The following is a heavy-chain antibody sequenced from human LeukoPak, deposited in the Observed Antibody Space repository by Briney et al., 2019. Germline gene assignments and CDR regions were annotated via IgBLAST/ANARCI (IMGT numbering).Heavy chain of an antibody. J-gene: IGHJ4*02. CDR1: GDSVSSNSAA. Sequence: SQTLPLTCAISGDSVSSNSAAWNWIRQSPSRGLEWLGRTYYRSKWYNDYAVSVKSRITINPDTSKNQFSLQLNSVTPEDTAIYYCARSDGYSYGYQDYFDYWGQGILVTVSS. CDR3: ARSDGYSYGYQDYFDY. V-gene: IGHV6-1*01. D-gene: IGHD5-18*01. CDR2: TYYRSKWYN.